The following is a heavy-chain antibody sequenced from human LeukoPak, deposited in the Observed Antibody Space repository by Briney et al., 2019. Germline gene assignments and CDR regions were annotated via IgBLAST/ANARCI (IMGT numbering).Heavy chain of an antibody. V-gene: IGHV3-21*01. Sequence: GRSLRLSCAASGFTFSSYSMNWVRQAPGKGLEWVSSISGSSSYIYYADSVKGRFTISRDNAKNSLYLQMNSLRAEDTAVYYCARAKQSSGLYFDYWGQGTLVTVSS. D-gene: IGHD6-19*01. CDR1: GFTFSSYS. J-gene: IGHJ4*02. CDR3: ARAKQSSGLYFDY. CDR2: ISGSSSYI.